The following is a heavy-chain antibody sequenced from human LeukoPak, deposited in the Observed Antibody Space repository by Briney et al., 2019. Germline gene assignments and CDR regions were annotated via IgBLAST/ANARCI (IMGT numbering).Heavy chain of an antibody. V-gene: IGHV1-8*03. CDR3: ARGLESYDSSTYRVLSS. D-gene: IGHD3-22*01. CDR1: GYTFSNYD. Sequence: GASVKVSCKASGYTFSNYDINWVRQATGQGLEWMGWMNPNSGDTRYAQKFQGRVTITRNTSINTAYMELSSLRSEDTAVYYCARGLESYDSSTYRVLSSWGQGTLVTVSS. J-gene: IGHJ4*02. CDR2: MNPNSGDT.